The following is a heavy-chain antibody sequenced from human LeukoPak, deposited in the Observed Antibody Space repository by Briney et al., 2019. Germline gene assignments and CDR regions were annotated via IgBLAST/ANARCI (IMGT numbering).Heavy chain of an antibody. CDR2: FDPEDGET. CDR1: GYTLTELS. J-gene: IGHJ4*02. D-gene: IGHD6-13*01. V-gene: IGHV1-24*01. Sequence: ASVKVSCKVSGYTLTELSMHWVRQAPGKGLEWMGGFDPEDGETIYAQKFQGRVTMTEDTSTDTAYMELSSLRSEDTAVYYCAKTTAGNSSGRYPGWPVDYWGQGTLVTVSS. CDR3: AKTTAGNSSGRYPGWPVDY.